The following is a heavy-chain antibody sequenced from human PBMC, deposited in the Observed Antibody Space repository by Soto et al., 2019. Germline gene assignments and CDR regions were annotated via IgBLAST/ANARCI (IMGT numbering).Heavy chain of an antibody. CDR3: ARDRGYDAHDYYYNAMDV. CDR2: IRGFSPYT. J-gene: IGHJ6*02. D-gene: IGHD2-15*01. Sequence: GGSLRLSCISSGFTFRTYTMNWVRQAPGKGLEWVSGIRGFSPYTFYAESVKGRFTISRDNAKNSLYLQMNSLRAEDTAVYYCARDRGYDAHDYYYNAMDVWGQGTKVTVSS. V-gene: IGHV3-21*01. CDR1: GFTFRTYT.